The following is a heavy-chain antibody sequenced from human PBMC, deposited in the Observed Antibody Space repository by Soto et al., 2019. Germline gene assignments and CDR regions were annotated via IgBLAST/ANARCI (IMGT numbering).Heavy chain of an antibody. CDR3: TTDLLRYYVMAV. CDR1: AFSLSNVW. J-gene: IGHJ6*02. Sequence: EVPLVESGGGLIKPGGSLRLSCAASAFSLSNVWMNWVRQAPGKGLEWVGRIKSKTDGGTTDVAAPVKGRFTISRDDSKHTPYLQMSSLKTEDSAVYYCTTDLLRYYVMAVWGQGTTVTVSS. V-gene: IGHV3-15*07. CDR2: IKSKTDGGTT. D-gene: IGHD2-15*01.